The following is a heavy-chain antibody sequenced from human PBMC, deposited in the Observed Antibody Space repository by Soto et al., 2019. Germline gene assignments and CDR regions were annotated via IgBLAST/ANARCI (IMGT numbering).Heavy chain of an antibody. J-gene: IGHJ5*02. Sequence: QVQLVQSGAEVKKPGASVKVSCKASGYTFTSYAMHWVRQAPGQRLEWMGWINAGNGNTKYSQKFQGRVTITRDTSASTAYMELSSLRSEDTAVYYCARSHFYDFWSGYFPWDQGTLVTVSS. CDR2: INAGNGNT. V-gene: IGHV1-3*01. D-gene: IGHD3-3*01. CDR3: ARSHFYDFWSGYFP. CDR1: GYTFTSYA.